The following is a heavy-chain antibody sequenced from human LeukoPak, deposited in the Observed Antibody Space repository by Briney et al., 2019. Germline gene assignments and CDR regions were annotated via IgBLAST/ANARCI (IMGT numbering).Heavy chain of an antibody. CDR3: AKHDGYDSSGYYYHVTDY. CDR1: GFTFSSYA. Sequence: PGGSLTLSCAASGFTFSSYAMSWVRQAPGKGLAWVSVISGSGGRTYYADSVKGRLTISRDNSKNTLYLQMNSLKAEDTAVYYCAKHDGYDSSGYYYHVTDYWGQGTLVTVSS. J-gene: IGHJ4*02. D-gene: IGHD3-22*01. CDR2: ISGSGGRT. V-gene: IGHV3-23*01.